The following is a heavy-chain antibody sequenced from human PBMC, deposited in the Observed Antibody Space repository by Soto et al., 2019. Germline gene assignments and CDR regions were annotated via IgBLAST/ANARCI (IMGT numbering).Heavy chain of an antibody. V-gene: IGHV3-30-3*01. D-gene: IGHD1-26*01. CDR1: GFTFSSYA. CDR3: ARDQGSDYYYGMDV. J-gene: IGHJ6*02. CDR2: ISYDGSNK. Sequence: QVQLVESGGGVVQPGRSLRLSCAASGFTFSSYAMHWVRQAPGKGLEWVAVISYDGSNKYYADSVKGRFTISRDNSKNTLYLQMNSLRDEDTAVYYCARDQGSDYYYGMDVWGQGTTVTVSS.